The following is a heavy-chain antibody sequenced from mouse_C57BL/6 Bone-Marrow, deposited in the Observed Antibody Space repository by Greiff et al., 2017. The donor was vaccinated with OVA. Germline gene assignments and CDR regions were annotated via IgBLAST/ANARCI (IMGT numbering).Heavy chain of an antibody. CDR3: AFLRRGYFDV. Sequence: VQLQQSGAELVRPGASVKLSCKASGYTFTDYYINWVKQRPGQGLEWIARIYPGSGNTYYNEKFKGKATLTAEKSSSTASMQLSSLTSEDSAVYFCAFLRRGYFDVWGTGTTVTVSS. CDR2: IYPGSGNT. J-gene: IGHJ1*03. CDR1: GYTFTDYY. D-gene: IGHD1-1*01. V-gene: IGHV1-76*01.